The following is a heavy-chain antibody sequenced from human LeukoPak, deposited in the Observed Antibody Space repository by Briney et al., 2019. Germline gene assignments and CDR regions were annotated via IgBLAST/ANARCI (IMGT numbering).Heavy chain of an antibody. Sequence: GGSLRLSCTASGFTFSSYGMSWVRQAPGKGLEWVSGISSSGGGTYYADSVKGRFTISRDNSKNTLYLQMNSLRGEDTAVYYCAKVVGYTSSRYFDYWGQGTLVTVSS. CDR3: AKVVGYTSSRYFDY. CDR2: ISSSGGGT. D-gene: IGHD6-13*01. V-gene: IGHV3-23*01. CDR1: GFTFSSYG. J-gene: IGHJ4*02.